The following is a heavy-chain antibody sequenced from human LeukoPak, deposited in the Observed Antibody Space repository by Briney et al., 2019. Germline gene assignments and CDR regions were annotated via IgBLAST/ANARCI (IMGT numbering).Heavy chain of an antibody. D-gene: IGHD1-26*01. CDR2: ICGSGGST. CDR3: AKDGGLQWELLVGGAFDI. V-gene: IGHV3-23*01. CDR1: GFTFSSYA. J-gene: IGHJ3*02. Sequence: GGSLRLSCAASGFTFSSYAMSWVRQAPGKGLEWVSAICGSGGSTYYADSVKGRFTISRDNSKNTLYLQMNSLRAEDTAVYYCAKDGGLQWELLVGGAFDIWGQGTMVTVSS.